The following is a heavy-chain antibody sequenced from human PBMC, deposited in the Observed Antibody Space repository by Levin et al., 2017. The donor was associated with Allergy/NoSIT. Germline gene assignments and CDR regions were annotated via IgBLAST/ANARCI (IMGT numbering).Heavy chain of an antibody. Sequence: SQTLSLTCTVSGGSISSYYWSWIRQPPGKGLEWIGYIYYSGSTNYNPSLKSRVTISVDTSKNQFSLKLSSVTAADTAVYYCARDALGSGWIFDYWGQGTLVTVSS. D-gene: IGHD6-19*01. CDR3: ARDALGSGWIFDY. V-gene: IGHV4-59*01. CDR2: IYYSGST. CDR1: GGSISSYY. J-gene: IGHJ4*02.